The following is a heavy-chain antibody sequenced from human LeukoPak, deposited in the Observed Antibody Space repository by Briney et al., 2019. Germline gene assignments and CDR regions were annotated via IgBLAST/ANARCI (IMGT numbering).Heavy chain of an antibody. J-gene: IGHJ4*02. CDR1: GFTFSSYA. CDR3: AKDRDGDFVVDY. V-gene: IGHV3-23*01. D-gene: IGHD4-17*01. CDR2: ISGSGGST. Sequence: GGSLRLSCAASGFTFSSYAMSWVRQAPGKGLEWVSAISGSGGSTYYADSVKGRFTISRDNSKNTLYLQVNSLRAEDTAVYYCAKDRDGDFVVDYWGQGTLVTVSS.